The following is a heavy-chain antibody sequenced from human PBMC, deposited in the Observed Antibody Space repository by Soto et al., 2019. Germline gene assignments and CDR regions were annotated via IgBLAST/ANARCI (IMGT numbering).Heavy chain of an antibody. CDR2: INSDGSST. J-gene: IGHJ4*02. CDR3: ARGGIAADFDY. D-gene: IGHD6-13*01. V-gene: IGHV3-74*01. CDR1: GFTFSSYW. Sequence: HPGGSLRLSCAASGFTFSSYWMHWVRQAPGKGLVWVSRINSDGSSTSYADSVKGRFTISRDNAKNTLYLQMNSLRAEDTAVYYCARGGIAADFDYWGQGTLVTLSS.